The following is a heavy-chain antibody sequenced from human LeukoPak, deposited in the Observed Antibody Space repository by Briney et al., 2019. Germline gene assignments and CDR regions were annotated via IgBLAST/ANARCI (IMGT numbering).Heavy chain of an antibody. V-gene: IGHV4-59*01. CDR2: IYYSGST. Sequence: SETLSLTCTVSGGSISSYYWNWIRQPPGKGLEWIGYIYYSGSTNYNPSLKSRVTISVDTSKNQFSLKLSSVTAADTAVYYCARAPWFGEAQEFQHRGPGTLVTVSS. CDR1: GGSISSYY. CDR3: ARAPWFGEAQEFQH. D-gene: IGHD3-10*01. J-gene: IGHJ1*01.